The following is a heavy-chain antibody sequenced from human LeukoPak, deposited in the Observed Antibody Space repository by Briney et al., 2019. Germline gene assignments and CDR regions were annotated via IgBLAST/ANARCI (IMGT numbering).Heavy chain of an antibody. V-gene: IGHV1-2*06. CDR2: INPNSGGT. J-gene: IGHJ3*02. CDR1: GYTFTGYY. Sequence: ASVKVSCKASGYTFTGYYMHWVRQAPGQGLEWMGRINPNSGGTNYAQKFQGRVTMTRDTSISTVYMELSSLRSEDTAVYYCAREGDGYNSGAFDIWGQGTMVTVSS. CDR3: AREGDGYNSGAFDI. D-gene: IGHD5-24*01.